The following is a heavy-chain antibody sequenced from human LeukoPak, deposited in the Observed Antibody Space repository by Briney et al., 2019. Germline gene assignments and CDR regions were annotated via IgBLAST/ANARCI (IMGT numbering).Heavy chain of an antibody. D-gene: IGHD2-21*01. CDR3: AWGGIAAFDS. J-gene: IGHJ4*02. V-gene: IGHV3-11*04. CDR1: GFTFSDYY. CDR2: ISSSGNTR. Sequence: PGGSLRLSCAASGFTFSDYYMSWIRQAPGKGLEWVAYISSSGNTRYYADSVKGRFTTSRDNAKNSLYLQMNSLRAEDTAVYYCAWGGIAAFDSWGQGTLVTVSS.